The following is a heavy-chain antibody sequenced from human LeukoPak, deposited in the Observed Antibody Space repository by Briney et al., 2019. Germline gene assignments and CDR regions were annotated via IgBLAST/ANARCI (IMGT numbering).Heavy chain of an antibody. CDR1: GFTFGVYA. CDR2: IRSKAYGGTT. D-gene: IGHD2-2*02. CDR3: TRVYCSSTSCYTPFDY. J-gene: IGHJ4*02. V-gene: IGHV3-49*03. Sequence: QPGRSLRLSRTASGFTFGVYAMSWFRPAPGKGREWVGFIRSKAYGGTTEYAASVKGRFTISRDDSKSIAYLQTNSLKTEDTAVYYCTRVYCSSTSCYTPFDYWGQGTLVTVSS.